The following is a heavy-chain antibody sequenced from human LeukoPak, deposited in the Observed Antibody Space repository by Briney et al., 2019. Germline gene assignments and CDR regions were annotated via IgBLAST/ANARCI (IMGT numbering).Heavy chain of an antibody. CDR2: ISGSGGST. CDR1: GITLSNYG. D-gene: IGHD6-13*01. V-gene: IGHV3-23*01. J-gene: IGHJ6*02. Sequence: PGGSLRLSCAVSGITLSNYGMSWVRQAPGKGLEWVSAISGSGGSTYYADSVKGRFTISRDNSKNTLYLQMNSLRAEDTAVYYCAKAPRAAAGTYNGMDVWGQGTTVTVSS. CDR3: AKAPRAAAGTYNGMDV.